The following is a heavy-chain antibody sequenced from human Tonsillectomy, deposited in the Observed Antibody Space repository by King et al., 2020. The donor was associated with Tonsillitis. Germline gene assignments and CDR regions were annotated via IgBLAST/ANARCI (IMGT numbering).Heavy chain of an antibody. Sequence: VQLQESGPGLVKPSETLSLTCTVSGGSVNGYYWTWIRQPPGNGLEWIGYMSYSGTTNYNPSLKSRVTISVDTSKNQFSLKLNSVTAADTAVYYCARGMTFFDSWGQGTLVTVSS. CDR1: GGSVNGYY. V-gene: IGHV4-59*02. J-gene: IGHJ4*02. D-gene: IGHD3-10*01. CDR3: ARGMTFFDS. CDR2: MSYSGTT.